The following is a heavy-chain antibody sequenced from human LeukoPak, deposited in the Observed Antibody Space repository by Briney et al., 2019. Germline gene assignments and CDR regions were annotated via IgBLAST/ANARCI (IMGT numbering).Heavy chain of an antibody. D-gene: IGHD6-6*01. V-gene: IGHV4-59*01. J-gene: IGHJ4*02. CDR2: IYYSGST. Sequence: PSETLSLTCTVSGGSISSYYWSWIRQPPGKGLEWIGYIYYSGSTNYNPSLKSRVTISVDTSKNQFSLKLSSVTAADTAVYYCARGISYSSSPRFDYWGQETLVTVSS. CDR1: GGSISSYY. CDR3: ARGISYSSSPRFDY.